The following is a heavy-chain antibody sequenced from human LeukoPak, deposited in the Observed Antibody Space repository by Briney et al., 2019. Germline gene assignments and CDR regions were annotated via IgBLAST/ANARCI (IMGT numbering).Heavy chain of an antibody. V-gene: IGHV3-64D*06. Sequence: GGSLRLSCGASGFTFSASAMHWVRQAPGKGPQFVSAITNDGRSTYYADSVKGRFTISRDNSENTLYLQMSSLRREDTAVYYCVRDLTWGQGTLVTVSS. D-gene: IGHD4/OR15-4a*01. J-gene: IGHJ4*02. CDR2: ITNDGRST. CDR1: GFTFSASA. CDR3: VRDLT.